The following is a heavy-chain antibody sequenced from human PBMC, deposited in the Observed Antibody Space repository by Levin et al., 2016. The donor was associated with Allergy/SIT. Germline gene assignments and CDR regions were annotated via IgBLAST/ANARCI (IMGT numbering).Heavy chain of an antibody. CDR2: IYSGGST. CDR3: ARDLLDYYGSGSYPYWFDP. V-gene: IGHV3-53*01. D-gene: IGHD3-10*01. Sequence: WIRQPPGKGLEWVSVIYSGGSTYYADSVKGRFTISRDNSKNTLYLQMNSLRAEDTAVYYCARDLLDYYGSGSYPYWFDPWGQGTLVTVSS. J-gene: IGHJ5*02.